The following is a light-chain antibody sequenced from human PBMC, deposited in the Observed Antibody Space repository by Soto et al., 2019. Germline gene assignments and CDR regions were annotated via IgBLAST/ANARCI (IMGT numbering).Light chain of an antibody. V-gene: IGKV1-12*01. CDR3: QHGHGFPWT. J-gene: IGKJ1*01. CDR1: QSLYRY. CDR2: TIS. Sequence: DIQMTQSPSSVSASVGARVTITCRASQSLYRYLAWFQQKPGRAPQLLISTISTLQSGVPSRFSGSGSGTDCTLTISSLQPEDVATYYCQHGHGFPWTLGQGTKVDIK.